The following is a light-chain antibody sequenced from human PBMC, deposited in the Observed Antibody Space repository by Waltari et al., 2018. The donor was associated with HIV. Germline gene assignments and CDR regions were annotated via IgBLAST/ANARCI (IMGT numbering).Light chain of an antibody. CDR2: DVS. J-gene: IGLJ3*02. CDR1: SSDVGGYNY. CDR3: SSYTSSSSFV. V-gene: IGLV2-14*03. Sequence: QSALTQPASVSGSPGQSITISCTGTSSDVGGYNYVSWYQQHPGKAPKLMIYDVSNRPSGVSNRFSGSKSGNTASLTISGLQAEDEADYYCSSYTSSSSFVFGGGTKLTVL.